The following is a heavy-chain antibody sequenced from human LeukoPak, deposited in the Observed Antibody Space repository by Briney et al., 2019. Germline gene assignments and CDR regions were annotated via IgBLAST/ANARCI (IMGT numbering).Heavy chain of an antibody. CDR2: IKQDGSEK. D-gene: IGHD6-19*01. CDR3: ARGEEYSSGWYVGY. Sequence: GGSLRLSCAGSGFTFSNYWMSWVRQAPGKGLEWVANIKQDGSEKYYVDSVKGRFTISRDNAKNSVYLQMNSLRAEDTAVYYCARGEEYSSGWYVGYWGQGTLVTVSS. V-gene: IGHV3-7*01. J-gene: IGHJ4*02. CDR1: GFTFSNYW.